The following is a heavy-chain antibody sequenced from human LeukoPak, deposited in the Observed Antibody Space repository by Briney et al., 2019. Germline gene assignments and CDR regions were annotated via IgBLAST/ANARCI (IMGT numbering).Heavy chain of an antibody. CDR1: GGSISSSSYY. Sequence: SETLSLTCTVSGGSISSSSYYWGWIRQPPGKGLEWIGSIYYSGSTYYNPSLKSRVTISVDTSKSQFSLKLSSVTAADTAVYYCVRDVSQRRHFDYWGQGTLVTVSS. CDR3: VRDVSQRRHFDY. D-gene: IGHD1-1*01. CDR2: IYYSGST. V-gene: IGHV4-39*07. J-gene: IGHJ4*02.